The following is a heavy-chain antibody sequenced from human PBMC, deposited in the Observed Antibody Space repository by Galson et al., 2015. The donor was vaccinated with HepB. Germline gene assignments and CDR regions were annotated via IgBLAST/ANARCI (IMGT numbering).Heavy chain of an antibody. CDR3: AIELAGTSVAGKNSWFDP. CDR2: IIPIFATT. Sequence: SVKVSCKASGDTFSNFAISWLRQAPGQGLEWMGGIIPIFATTNYAQKFHGRVTITADESTSTAYMELSSLRSEDTAVYYCAIELAGTSVAGKNSWFDPWGQGPLVTVSS. CDR1: GDTFSNFA. V-gene: IGHV1-69*13. D-gene: IGHD6-19*01. J-gene: IGHJ5*02.